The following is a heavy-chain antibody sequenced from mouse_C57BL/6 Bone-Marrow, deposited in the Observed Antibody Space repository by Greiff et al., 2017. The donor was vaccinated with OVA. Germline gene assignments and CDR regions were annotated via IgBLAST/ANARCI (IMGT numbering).Heavy chain of an antibody. V-gene: IGHV1-55*01. D-gene: IGHD1-1*01. Sequence: QVQLQQPGAELVKPGASVKMSCKASGYTFTSYWITWVKQRPGQGLEWIGDIYPGSGSTNYNEKFKSKATLTVDTSSSTAYMQLSSLTSEDSAGYYCARYPLYYGSSGGKNYWGQGTTLTVSS. CDR3: ARYPLYYGSSGGKNY. CDR1: GYTFTSYW. J-gene: IGHJ2*01. CDR2: IYPGSGST.